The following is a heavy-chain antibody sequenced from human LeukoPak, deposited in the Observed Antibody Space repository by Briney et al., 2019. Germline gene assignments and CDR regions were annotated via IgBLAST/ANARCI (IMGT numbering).Heavy chain of an antibody. Sequence: ASVKVSCKASGYTFTGYYMHWVRQAPGQGLEWMGWINPNSGGTNYAQKFQGRVTMTRDTSTSTAYMELSRLRSDDTAVYYCARDPITIFGVVILPNNWFDPWGQGTLVTVSS. CDR1: GYTFTGYY. D-gene: IGHD3-3*01. CDR3: ARDPITIFGVVILPNNWFDP. J-gene: IGHJ5*02. CDR2: INPNSGGT. V-gene: IGHV1-2*02.